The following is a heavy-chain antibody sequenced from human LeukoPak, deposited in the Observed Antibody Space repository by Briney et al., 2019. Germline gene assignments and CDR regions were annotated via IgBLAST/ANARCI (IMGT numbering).Heavy chain of an antibody. CDR1: GFTFSSYA. CDR3: AKDREVWWQQLAALDY. V-gene: IGHV3-23*01. J-gene: IGHJ4*02. CDR2: ISGSGGST. D-gene: IGHD6-13*01. Sequence: GGSLRLSCAASGFTFSSYAMSWVRQAPGKGLEWVPAISGSGGSTYYADSVKGRFTISRDNSRNTLYLQMNSLRAEDTAVYYCAKDREVWWQQLAALDYWGQGTLVTVSS.